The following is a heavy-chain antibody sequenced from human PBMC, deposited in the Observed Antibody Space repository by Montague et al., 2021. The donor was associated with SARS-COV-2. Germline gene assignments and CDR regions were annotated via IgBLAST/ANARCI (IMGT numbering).Heavy chain of an antibody. CDR2: XYSNGDK. CDR3: AHLIRYYDIFTGIPFDD. J-gene: IGHJ4*02. Sequence: PALVKPTKTLTLTCTFSGFSLSTPNVGVAWIRQPPGKALEWLAVXYSNGDKRYSPSLQRRLTITKDTSRNQVVVSLTNVDPLDTATYYCAHLIRYYDIFTGIPFDDWGQGTQVTVSS. D-gene: IGHD3-9*01. CDR1: GFSLSTPNVG. V-gene: IGHV2-5*01.